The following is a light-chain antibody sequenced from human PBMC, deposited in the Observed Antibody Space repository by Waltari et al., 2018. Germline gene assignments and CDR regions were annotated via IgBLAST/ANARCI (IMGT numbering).Light chain of an antibody. Sequence: DVVMTQSPLSLPVTLGQPASISCRSSQSLVYSDGNTSLNWFQQRPGQSPRRLIYKVSNRDSGVPDRFSGSGSGTDFTLKISRVEAEDVGVYYCMQGTHWPWTFGQGTKVEIK. J-gene: IGKJ1*01. V-gene: IGKV2-30*01. CDR1: QSLVYSDGNTS. CDR2: KVS. CDR3: MQGTHWPWT.